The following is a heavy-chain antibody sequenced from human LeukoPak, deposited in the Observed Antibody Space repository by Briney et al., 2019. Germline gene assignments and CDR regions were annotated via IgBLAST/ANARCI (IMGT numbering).Heavy chain of an antibody. D-gene: IGHD1-26*01. V-gene: IGHV4-39*01. CDR1: GGSISNSNYY. CDR3: ARLAIVGATTGNLDY. CDR2: IYYSGST. Sequence: PSETLSLTCTVSGGSISNSNYYWGWLRQPPGTGLEWFGSIYYSGSTYYNPSLKSRVTISVDTSKNQFSLELSSVTAADTAVYFCARLAIVGATTGNLDYWGQGTLVTVSS. J-gene: IGHJ4*02.